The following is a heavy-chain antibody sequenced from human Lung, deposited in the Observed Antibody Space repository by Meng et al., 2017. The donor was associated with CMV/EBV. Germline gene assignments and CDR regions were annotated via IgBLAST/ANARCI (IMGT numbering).Heavy chain of an antibody. CDR2: VNHSGGA. Sequence: GSLRLXXAVSGGSFSGFHWSWIRQPPGKGLEWIGEVNHSGGASYSPSLKNRVTISVDPCKNQFPLRLMSVTAADTAVYYCARLNNRITVFGVPITEGYFQHWGHGTLVXVSS. CDR3: ARLNNRITVFGVPITEGYFQH. D-gene: IGHD3-3*01. V-gene: IGHV4-34*01. J-gene: IGHJ1*01. CDR1: GGSFSGFH.